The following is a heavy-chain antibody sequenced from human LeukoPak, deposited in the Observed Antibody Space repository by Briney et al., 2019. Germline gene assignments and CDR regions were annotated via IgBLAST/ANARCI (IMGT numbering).Heavy chain of an antibody. Sequence: GXSLRLSCAASGFTFSSYAMSWVRQAPGKGLEWVSAISGSGGSTYYADSVKGRFTISRDNAKNSLYLQMNSLRAEDTAVYYCARAHCSGGSCYSFDYWGQGTLVTVSS. J-gene: IGHJ4*02. CDR3: ARAHCSGGSCYSFDY. V-gene: IGHV3-23*01. CDR2: ISGSGGST. D-gene: IGHD2-15*01. CDR1: GFTFSSYA.